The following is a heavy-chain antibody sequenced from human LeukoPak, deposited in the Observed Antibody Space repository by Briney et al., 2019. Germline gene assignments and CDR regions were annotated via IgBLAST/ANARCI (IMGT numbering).Heavy chain of an antibody. D-gene: IGHD3-9*01. J-gene: IGHJ5*02. CDR3: ARVLGDILTGFIWFDP. V-gene: IGHV3-64*04. Sequence: GGSLRLSCSASGFTFSTYFMHWVREAPGKGLECVSAITGSGGSTYYADSVKGRFTISRDNSKNTLYLQMNSLRDEDTAVYYCARVLGDILTGFIWFDPWGQGTLVTVSS. CDR2: ITGSGGST. CDR1: GFTFSTYF.